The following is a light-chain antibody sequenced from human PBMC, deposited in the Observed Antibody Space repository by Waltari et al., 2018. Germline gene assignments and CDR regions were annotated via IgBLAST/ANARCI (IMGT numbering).Light chain of an antibody. J-gene: IGKJ2*01. CDR1: QSINNF. CDR2: GAS. Sequence: EIVMTQSPATLSVSPGERAALSCRADQSINNFLAWYQKKPGQAPRLLIYGASSRATGIPTRFTGSGSGTEYTLTISSLQSEEFAVYYCQQYSERPGTFGQGTKLEIK. V-gene: IGKV3-15*01. CDR3: QQYSERPGT.